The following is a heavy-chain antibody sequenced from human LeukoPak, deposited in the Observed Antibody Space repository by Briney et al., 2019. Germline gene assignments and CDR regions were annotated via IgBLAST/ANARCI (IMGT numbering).Heavy chain of an antibody. CDR3: AKASWVSSADAVV. D-gene: IGHD3-16*01. Sequence: PGGSLRLSCAASGFTFSSYAMSWVRQAPARGLEWVSSLRGDGETFYADSVKGRFTLSRDESRNTVYLQMNNLRVEDTAVYFCAKASWVSSADAVVWGQGTLVTVSS. J-gene: IGHJ4*02. CDR1: GFTFSSYA. CDR2: LRGDGET. V-gene: IGHV3-23*01.